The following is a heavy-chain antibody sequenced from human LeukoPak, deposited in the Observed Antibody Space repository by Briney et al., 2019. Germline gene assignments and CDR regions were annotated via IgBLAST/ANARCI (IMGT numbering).Heavy chain of an antibody. V-gene: IGHV4-59*08. J-gene: IGHJ3*02. CDR1: GGSISSYY. Sequence: PETLSLTCTVSGGSISSYYWSWIRQPPGKGLEWIGYIYYSGSTNYNPSLKSRVTISVDTSKNQFSLKLSSVTAADTAVYYCARLDGRDAFDIWGQGTMVTVSS. CDR2: IYYSGST. CDR3: ARLDGRDAFDI. D-gene: IGHD5-24*01.